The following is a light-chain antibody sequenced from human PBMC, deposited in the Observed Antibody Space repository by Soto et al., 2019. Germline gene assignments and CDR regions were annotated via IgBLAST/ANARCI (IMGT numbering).Light chain of an antibody. CDR2: DVS. Sequence: QSALTQPASVSGSPGQSITISCTGTSSDVGGYNYVSWYQQHPGKAPKLMIYDVSNRPSGVSNRFSGYKSGNTASLTISGLQAEDEADYYCSSYTSSSTLSLGGGTKRTVL. CDR1: SSDVGGYNY. V-gene: IGLV2-14*01. J-gene: IGLJ2*01. CDR3: SSYTSSSTLS.